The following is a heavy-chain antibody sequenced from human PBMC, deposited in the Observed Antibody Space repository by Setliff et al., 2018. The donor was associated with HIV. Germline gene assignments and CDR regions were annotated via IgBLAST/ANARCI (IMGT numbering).Heavy chain of an antibody. J-gene: IGHJ3*02. CDR1: GGSIGTANW. CDR3: ARGGGSSGWSHPGDAFDI. CDR2: IYYSGNT. D-gene: IGHD6-19*01. Sequence: SETLSLTCAVSGGSIGTANWWSWVRQPPGQGLEWIGEIYYSGNTNYNPSLKSRVTMSVDKPKNHLSLKLSSVTAADTALYYCARGGGSSGWSHPGDAFDIWGQGTMVTVSS. V-gene: IGHV4-4*02.